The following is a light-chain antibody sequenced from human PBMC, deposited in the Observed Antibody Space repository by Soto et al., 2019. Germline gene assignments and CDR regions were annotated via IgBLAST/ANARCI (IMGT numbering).Light chain of an antibody. CDR3: QQYNNWPQT. CDR2: AAS. CDR1: QSVSTN. V-gene: IGKV3-15*01. Sequence: EIVMTQSPATLSVSPGERATLSCRASQSVSTNLAWYQQKPGKAPRLLIYAASTRATGIPARFSGSGSGTEFTLTISSLQSEDLAVYHCQQYNNWPQTFGGGTKVEIK. J-gene: IGKJ4*01.